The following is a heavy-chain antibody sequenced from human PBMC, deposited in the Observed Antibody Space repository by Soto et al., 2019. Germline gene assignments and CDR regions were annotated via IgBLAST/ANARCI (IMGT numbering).Heavy chain of an antibody. Sequence: EVHLVESGGGLVQPGGSLRLSCAASGFSFSDYAMNWVRQAPGKGLEWVSSIDGSATSIYYADSLKGRFTISRDNARDSLYLQMDSLRPDDTAVYYCARAPVAGTTGPVWGQGTLVTVSS. V-gene: IGHV3-21*01. CDR3: ARAPVAGTTGPV. D-gene: IGHD6-19*01. J-gene: IGHJ4*02. CDR2: IDGSATSI. CDR1: GFSFSDYA.